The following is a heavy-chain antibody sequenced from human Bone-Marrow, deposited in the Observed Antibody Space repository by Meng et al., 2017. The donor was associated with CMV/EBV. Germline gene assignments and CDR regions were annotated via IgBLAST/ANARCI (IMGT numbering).Heavy chain of an antibody. CDR1: GYNFRTFG. V-gene: IGHV1-18*01. J-gene: IGHJ6*02. Sequence: ASVKVSCKASGYNFRTFGISWVRKAPGQGLERMGWISGYNGNTNYTQKFQGRVTMTRDTSTSTAYMELRSLRSDDTAVYYCARDRVLRGVNGMDVWCQGTTVTVSS. D-gene: IGHD3-10*01. CDR2: ISGYNGNT. CDR3: ARDRVLRGVNGMDV.